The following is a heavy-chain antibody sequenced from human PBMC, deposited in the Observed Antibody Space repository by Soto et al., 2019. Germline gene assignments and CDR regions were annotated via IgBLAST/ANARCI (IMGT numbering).Heavy chain of an antibody. V-gene: IGHV3-30*18. CDR3: AKDLKIGDFWSGYSPYGMDV. Sequence: PGGSLRLSCAASGITFGSYVMHWVRQAPGKGLEWVAVISYDGSNKYYADSVKGRFTISRDNSKNTLYLQMNSLRAEDTAVYYCAKDLKIGDFWSGYSPYGMDVWGQGTTVTVSS. J-gene: IGHJ6*02. D-gene: IGHD3-3*01. CDR1: GITFGSYV. CDR2: ISYDGSNK.